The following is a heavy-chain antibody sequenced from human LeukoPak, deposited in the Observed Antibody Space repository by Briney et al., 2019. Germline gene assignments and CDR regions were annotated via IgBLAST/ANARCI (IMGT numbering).Heavy chain of an antibody. V-gene: IGHV3-23*01. J-gene: IGHJ6*02. CDR2: ISGSGGST. Sequence: GGSLRLYCAASGFTFSSYAMSWVRQAPGKGLEWVSAISGSGGSTYYADSVKGRFTISRDNSKNTLYLQMNSLRAEDTAVYYCAKGTTMIVVVITSYYYYGMDVWGQGTTVTVSS. CDR3: AKGTTMIVVVITSYYYYGMDV. CDR1: GFTFSSYA. D-gene: IGHD3-22*01.